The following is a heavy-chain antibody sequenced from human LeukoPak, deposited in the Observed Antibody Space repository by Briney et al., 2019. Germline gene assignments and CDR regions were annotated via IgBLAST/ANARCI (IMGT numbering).Heavy chain of an antibody. CDR1: GGSISSSNYY. CDR3: ARPDQRGYTYGYSAFDI. D-gene: IGHD5-18*01. CDR2: IYYSGST. V-gene: IGHV4-39*01. Sequence: PSETLSLTCTVSGGSISSSNYYWGWIRQPPGKGLEWIVSIYYSGSTYYNPSLKSRVTISADTSKNQFSLKLSSVTAADTAVYYCARPDQRGYTYGYSAFDIWGQGTMVTVSS. J-gene: IGHJ3*02.